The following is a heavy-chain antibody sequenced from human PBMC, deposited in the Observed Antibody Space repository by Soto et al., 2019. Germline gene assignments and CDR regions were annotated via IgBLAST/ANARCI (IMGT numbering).Heavy chain of an antibody. Sequence: PSETLSLTCAVSGYSISRGYYWGWIRQPPGKGLEWIGSIYHSGRTYYNPSLTSRVTISVXXSXXXXSLXXSXXTAXDPAGYYCARADSKGVGLDYWGQRTLATVAP. CDR1: GYSISRGYY. J-gene: IGHJ4*02. CDR2: IYHSGRT. D-gene: IGHD2-2*01. CDR3: ARADSKGVGLDY. V-gene: IGHV4-38-2*01.